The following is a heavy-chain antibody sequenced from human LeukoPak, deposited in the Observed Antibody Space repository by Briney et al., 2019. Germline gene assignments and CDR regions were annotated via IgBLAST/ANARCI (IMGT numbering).Heavy chain of an antibody. CDR3: ARDRDDILTGYSYGMDV. V-gene: IGHV1-3*01. CDR2: INAGNGNT. D-gene: IGHD3-9*01. Sequence: GASVKVSCKASGYTFTSYAMHWVRQAPGQRLEWMRWINAGNGNTKYSQKFQGRVTITRDTSASTAYMELSSLRSEDTAVYYCARDRDDILTGYSYGMDVWGKGTTVTVSS. CDR1: GYTFTSYA. J-gene: IGHJ6*04.